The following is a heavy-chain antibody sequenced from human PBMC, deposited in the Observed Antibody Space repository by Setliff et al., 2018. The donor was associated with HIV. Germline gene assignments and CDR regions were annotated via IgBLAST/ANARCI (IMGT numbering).Heavy chain of an antibody. CDR2: IYHSGST. V-gene: IGHV4-4*02. CDR1: GGSISSSNW. J-gene: IGHJ4*02. CDR3: ARDWGSRVVQWFDY. Sequence: SETLSLTCAVSGGSISSSNWCSCVRQPPGKGLEWIGEIYHSGSTNYNPSLKRRVTISVDKYKNQFSLKLSSVTAADTAVYYCARDWGSRVVQWFDYWGQGTLVTVSS. D-gene: IGHD3-16*01.